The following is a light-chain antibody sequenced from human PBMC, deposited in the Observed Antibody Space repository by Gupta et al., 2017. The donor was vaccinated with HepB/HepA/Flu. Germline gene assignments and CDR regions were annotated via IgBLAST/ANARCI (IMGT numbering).Light chain of an antibody. J-gene: IGKJ2*01. Sequence: EIVLTQSPATLSLSPGERATLSCRASQSVSSYLAWYQQKPGQAPRLLIYDASNRATGIPARFSGSGSGTDFTLTISSLEPEDFAVYYCKQRSNWTRYMYTFGQGTKLEIK. V-gene: IGKV3-11*01. CDR3: KQRSNWTRYMYT. CDR2: DAS. CDR1: QSVSSY.